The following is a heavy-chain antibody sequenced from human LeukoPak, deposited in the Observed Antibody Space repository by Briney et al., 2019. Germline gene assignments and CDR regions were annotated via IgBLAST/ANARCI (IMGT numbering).Heavy chain of an antibody. J-gene: IGHJ5*02. CDR3: AKGSGINHYHWIDP. Sequence: GGSLRLSCAASGFTFSNAWMTWVRQAPGKGLEWVSGISGGGGSTYYADSVEGRFTISRDNSKNTLYLQMDSLRAEDTALYYCAKGSGINHYHWIDPWGQGTLVTVSS. CDR1: GFTFSNAW. CDR2: ISGGGGST. V-gene: IGHV3-23*01. D-gene: IGHD1-14*01.